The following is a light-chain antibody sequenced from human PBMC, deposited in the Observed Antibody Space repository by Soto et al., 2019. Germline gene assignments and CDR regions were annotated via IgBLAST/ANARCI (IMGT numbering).Light chain of an antibody. CDR2: AAS. CDR1: QGISSY. Sequence: WRTKYTYLLSASTGDRVTISCGMSQGISSYLAWYQQKPGKAPELLIYAASTLQSGVPSRFSGSGYGTDFTLTIISPQPEDFATYYCPQDYNFPWTFGQGTILDIK. V-gene: IGKV1D-8*02. CDR3: PQDYNFPWT. J-gene: IGKJ1*01.